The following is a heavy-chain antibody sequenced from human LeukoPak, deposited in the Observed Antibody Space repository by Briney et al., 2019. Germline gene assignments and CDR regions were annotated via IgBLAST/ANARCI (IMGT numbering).Heavy chain of an antibody. CDR3: ARDKNYYDSSGYYSDFDY. D-gene: IGHD3-22*01. J-gene: IGHJ4*02. CDR1: GYTFTSYA. V-gene: IGHV7-4-1*02. CDR2: INTNTGNP. Sequence: ASVKVSCKASGYTFTSYAMNWVRQAPGQGLEWMGWINTNTGNPTYAQGFTGRFVFSLDTSVSTAYLQISSLKAEDTAVYYCARDKNYYDSSGYYSDFDYWGQGTLVTVSS.